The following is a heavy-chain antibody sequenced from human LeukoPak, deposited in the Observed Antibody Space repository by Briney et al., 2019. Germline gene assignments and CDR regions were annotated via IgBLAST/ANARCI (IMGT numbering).Heavy chain of an antibody. D-gene: IGHD2-15*01. CDR1: GFTFRSYA. V-gene: IGHV3-23*01. CDR3: AQQLGYCSGGTCYFTY. Sequence: GGSLRLSCAASGFTFRSYAMSWVRQAPGKGLEWVAPISNSGGDTFYSDSGKGRFTIARDNSKNTLYLQMNSLRVDDTAVYYCAQQLGYCSGGTCYFTYWGQGTLVTVSS. J-gene: IGHJ1*01. CDR2: ISNSGGDT.